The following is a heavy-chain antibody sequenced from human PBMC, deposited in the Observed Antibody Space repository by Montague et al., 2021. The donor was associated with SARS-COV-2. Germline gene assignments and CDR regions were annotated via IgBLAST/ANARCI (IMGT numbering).Heavy chain of an antibody. Sequence: SETLSLTCTFSGASRSTKNYYWGWLRQPPGKGLEWIGSISYSATSYSNPSLKSRVTMSVDTSRNQLSLNLISVTVADTAVYYCARLGITLGGVIVIPYYFDFWGQGTLVTVSS. V-gene: IGHV4-39*01. CDR3: ARLGITLGGVIVIPYYFDF. CDR1: GASRSTKNYY. J-gene: IGHJ4*02. CDR2: ISYSATS. D-gene: IGHD3-16*02.